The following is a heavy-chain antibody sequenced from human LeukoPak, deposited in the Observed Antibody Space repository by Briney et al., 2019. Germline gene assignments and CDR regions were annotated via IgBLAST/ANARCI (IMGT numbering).Heavy chain of an antibody. CDR1: GGTFSSYA. D-gene: IGHD7-27*01. Sequence: SVKVSCKASGGTFSSYAISWVRQAPGQGLEWMGGIIPIFGTANYTQKFQGRVTITADESTSTAYMELSSLRSEDTAVYYCARDGTGDGRFDYWGQGTLVTVSS. J-gene: IGHJ4*02. CDR3: ARDGTGDGRFDY. V-gene: IGHV1-69*13. CDR2: IIPIFGTA.